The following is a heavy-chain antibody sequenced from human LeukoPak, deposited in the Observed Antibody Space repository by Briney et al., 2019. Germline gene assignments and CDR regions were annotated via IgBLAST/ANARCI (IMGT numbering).Heavy chain of an antibody. V-gene: IGHV1-69*13. CDR3: ARDHYDFWSGYYTSGLYGMDV. J-gene: IGHJ6*02. Sequence: SVKVSCKASGGTFSSYAISWVRQAPGQGLEWMGGIIPIFGTANYAQKFQGRVTITADESTSTAYMELSSLRSDDTAVYYCARDHYDFWSGYYTSGLYGMDVWGQGTTVTVSS. D-gene: IGHD3-3*01. CDR2: IIPIFGTA. CDR1: GGTFSSYA.